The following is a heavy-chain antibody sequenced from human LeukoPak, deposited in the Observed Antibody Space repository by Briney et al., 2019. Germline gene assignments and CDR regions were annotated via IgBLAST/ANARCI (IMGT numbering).Heavy chain of an antibody. V-gene: IGHV3-11*06. CDR3: ARVGYSGYDFLY. D-gene: IGHD5-12*01. J-gene: IGHJ4*02. Sequence: GGSLRLSCAASGFTFSSYAMSWIRQAPGKGLEWISYISSSSSYTNYADSVKGRFTISRDNAKNSLYLQMNSLRAEDTAVYYCARVGYSGYDFLYWGQGTLVTVSS. CDR2: ISSSSSYT. CDR1: GFTFSSYA.